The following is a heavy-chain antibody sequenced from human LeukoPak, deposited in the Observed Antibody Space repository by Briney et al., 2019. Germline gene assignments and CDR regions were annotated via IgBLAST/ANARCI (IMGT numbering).Heavy chain of an antibody. J-gene: IGHJ4*02. CDR1: GITLSNYG. Sequence: GGSLRLSCAVSGITLSNYGMSWVRQAPGKGLEWVSAISGSGGSTYYADSVKGRFTISRDNSKNTLYLQMNSLRAEDTAVYYCAKGRYGDLDYWGQGTLVTVSS. D-gene: IGHD4-17*01. V-gene: IGHV3-23*01. CDR3: AKGRYGDLDY. CDR2: ISGSGGST.